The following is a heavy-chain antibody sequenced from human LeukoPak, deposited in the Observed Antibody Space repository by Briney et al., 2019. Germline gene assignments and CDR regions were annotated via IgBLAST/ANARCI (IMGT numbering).Heavy chain of an antibody. Sequence: ASVKVSCKASGYTFTSYYMQWVRQAPGQGVEWMGIINPSGCSTSYAQKFQGRVTMTRDTSTSTVYMELSSLRSEDTAVYYCARDKDYYDSSGLYYFDYWGQGTLVTVSS. D-gene: IGHD3-22*01. CDR3: ARDKDYYDSSGLYYFDY. V-gene: IGHV1-46*01. CDR2: INPSGCST. J-gene: IGHJ4*02. CDR1: GYTFTSYY.